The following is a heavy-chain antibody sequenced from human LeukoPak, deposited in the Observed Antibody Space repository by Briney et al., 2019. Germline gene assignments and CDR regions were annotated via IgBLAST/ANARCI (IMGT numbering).Heavy chain of an antibody. CDR2: MNPNSGKT. Sequence: ASVKVSYKASGYTFTSYDINWVRQATGQGGEWMGWMNPNSGKTGYAQKFQGRGTITRNTSISTAYMELSSLRSEDTAVYYCARQDCSGGSCYSFDYWGQGTLVTVSS. CDR3: ARQDCSGGSCYSFDY. J-gene: IGHJ4*02. D-gene: IGHD2-15*01. CDR1: GYTFTSYD. V-gene: IGHV1-8*01.